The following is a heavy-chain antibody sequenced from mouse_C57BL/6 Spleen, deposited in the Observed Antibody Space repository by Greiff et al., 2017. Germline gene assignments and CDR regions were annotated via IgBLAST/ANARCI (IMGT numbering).Heavy chain of an antibody. CDR2: IDPSDSYT. CDR3: ARSADYYGSSYEAWFAY. D-gene: IGHD1-1*01. J-gene: IGHJ3*01. Sequence: QVQLQQPGAELVMPGASVKLSCKASGYTFTSYWMHWVKQRPGQGLEWIGEIDPSDSYTNYNQTFKGKSTLTVDKSSSPAYMPLSSLTSEDSAVYYCARSADYYGSSYEAWFAYWGQGTLVTVSA. CDR1: GYTFTSYW. V-gene: IGHV1-69*01.